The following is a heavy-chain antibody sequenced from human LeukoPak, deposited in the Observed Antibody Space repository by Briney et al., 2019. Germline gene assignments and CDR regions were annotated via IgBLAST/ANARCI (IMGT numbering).Heavy chain of an antibody. CDR2: VDSKGGST. CDR1: GFIFTSYS. Sequence: TGGSLRLPCLASGFIFTSYSMHWVRQAPGKRLEYVSGVDSKGGSTYYADSVKGRFTISRDNSKNTLYLQMADLRIEDTAIYYCVKLGTRVATLRAEVDCWGQGTLVAVST. CDR3: VKLGTRVATLRAEVDC. D-gene: IGHD5-12*01. V-gene: IGHV3-64D*06. J-gene: IGHJ4*02.